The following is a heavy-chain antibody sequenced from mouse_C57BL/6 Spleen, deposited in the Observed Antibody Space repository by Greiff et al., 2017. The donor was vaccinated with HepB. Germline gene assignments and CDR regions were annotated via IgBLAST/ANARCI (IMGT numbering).Heavy chain of an antibody. CDR3: VRQLGEWYFDV. CDR2: IRSKSNNYAP. Sequence: EVQGVESGGGLVQPKGSLKLSCAASGFSFNTYAMNWVRQAPGKGLEWVARIRSKSNNYAPYYADSVKDRFTISRDKSESMLYLQMNNMKTEDTAMYYCVRQLGEWYFDVWGTGTTVTVSS. J-gene: IGHJ1*03. V-gene: IGHV10-1*01. CDR1: GFSFNTYA. D-gene: IGHD4-1*01.